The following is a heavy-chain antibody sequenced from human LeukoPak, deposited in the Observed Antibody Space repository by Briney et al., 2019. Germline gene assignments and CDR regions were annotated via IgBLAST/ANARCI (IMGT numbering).Heavy chain of an antibody. Sequence: RGESLKISCKGSGYSFTSRWIGWVRQVPGKGLEWMGIIYPGDSDTRYSPSFQGQVTISADKSISTAYLQWSSLKASDTAMYYCARRDYRGSYYFDFWGQGSLVTVSS. J-gene: IGHJ4*02. CDR3: ARRDYRGSYYFDF. D-gene: IGHD3-16*01. CDR2: IYPGDSDT. CDR1: GYSFTSRW. V-gene: IGHV5-51*01.